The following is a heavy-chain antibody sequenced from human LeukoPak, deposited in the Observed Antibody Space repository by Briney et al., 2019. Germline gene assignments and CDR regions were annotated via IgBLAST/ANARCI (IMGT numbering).Heavy chain of an antibody. CDR3: ARGGVVPAAKYGLY. CDR2: ISSSGSSV. J-gene: IGHJ4*02. CDR1: GFTFSDFS. D-gene: IGHD2-2*01. V-gene: IGHV3-11*01. Sequence: GGSLRLSCAASGFTFSDFSMSWIRQAPGKGLEWVAHISSSGSSVYYADSVKGRFTISRDNSKNSLFLRMNSLRAEDTAVYYCARGGVVPAAKYGLYWGQGTLVTVSS.